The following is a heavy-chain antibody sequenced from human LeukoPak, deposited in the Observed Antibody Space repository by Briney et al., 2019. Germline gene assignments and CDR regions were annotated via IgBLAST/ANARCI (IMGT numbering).Heavy chain of an antibody. J-gene: IGHJ5*02. Sequence: SETLSLTRAVSGYSISSGYYWGWIRQPPGKGLEWIGSIYHSGSTYYNPSLKSRVTISVDTSKNQFSLKLSSVTAADTAVYYCARNPVVVVPAATRERFDPWGQGTLVTVSS. V-gene: IGHV4-38-2*01. CDR2: IYHSGST. CDR3: ARNPVVVVPAATRERFDP. CDR1: GYSISSGYY. D-gene: IGHD2-2*01.